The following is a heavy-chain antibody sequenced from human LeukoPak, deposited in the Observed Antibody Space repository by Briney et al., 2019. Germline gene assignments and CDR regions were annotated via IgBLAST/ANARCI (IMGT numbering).Heavy chain of an antibody. V-gene: IGHV3-7*01. CDR3: TRISIKEPEDS. CDR1: GFTFASSW. D-gene: IGHD1-14*01. CDR2: INEDGSAT. J-gene: IGHJ4*02. Sequence: GGSLRLSCAASGFTFASSWMNWIRQAQGKGLEWVANINEDGSATYYVDSVKGRFTISRDDTKNSVFLQMNSLRDEDTAVYYCTRISIKEPEDSWGQGTLVTVSS.